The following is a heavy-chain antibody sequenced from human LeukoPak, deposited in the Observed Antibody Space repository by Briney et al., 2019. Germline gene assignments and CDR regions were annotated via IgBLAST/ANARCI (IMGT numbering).Heavy chain of an antibody. D-gene: IGHD1-1*01. J-gene: IGHJ3*02. V-gene: IGHV3-30*18. CDR3: AKYAYNWNAPDGFDM. CDR2: ISYDGSRK. CDR1: RFSFGDYD. Sequence: GGSLRLSCIASRFSFGDYDMHWVRQAPGKGLEWVAVISYDGSRKHYGDSVRGRFSISRDNSESTLFLQMNSLTTDDTSVYFCAKYAYNWNAPDGFDMWGQGTMVIVSS.